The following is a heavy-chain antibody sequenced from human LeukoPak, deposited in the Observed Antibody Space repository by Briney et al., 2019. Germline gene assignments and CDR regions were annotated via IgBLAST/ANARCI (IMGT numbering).Heavy chain of an antibody. Sequence: GGSLRLSCAASGFTFSDYYMSWIRQAPGKGLEWVSYISSSGSTIYYADSVKGRFTISRDNAKNSLYLQMNSLRAEDTAVYYCASPSGGYYYGSGSYYSDAFDIWGQGTMVTVSS. V-gene: IGHV3-11*04. CDR3: ASPSGGYYYGSGSYYSDAFDI. J-gene: IGHJ3*02. CDR2: ISSSGSTI. CDR1: GFTFSDYY. D-gene: IGHD3-10*01.